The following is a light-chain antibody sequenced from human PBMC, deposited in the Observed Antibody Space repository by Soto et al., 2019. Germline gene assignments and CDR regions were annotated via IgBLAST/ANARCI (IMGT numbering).Light chain of an antibody. CDR3: QQRSNWPPIT. CDR2: DAS. Sequence: EIVLTQSPATLSLSLGERATLSCSASQSVSSYLAWYQQKPGQAPRLLIYDASNRASGIPARFSGSGSGTDFTLTITSLEPEDFAVYYCQQRSNWPPITFGQGTRLEIK. CDR1: QSVSSY. J-gene: IGKJ5*01. V-gene: IGKV3-11*01.